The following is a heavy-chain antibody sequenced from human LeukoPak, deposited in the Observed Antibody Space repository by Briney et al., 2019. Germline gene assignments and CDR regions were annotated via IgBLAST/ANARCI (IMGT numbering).Heavy chain of an antibody. CDR2: IYYSGST. CDR3: ARWVYESSGYRWFDP. V-gene: IGHV4-59*01. CDR1: GGSIRSYY. J-gene: IGHJ5*02. D-gene: IGHD3-22*01. Sequence: PSETLSLTCTVSGGSIRSYYWNWIRQPPGKGLEWIGYIYYSGSTNYNPSPKSRVTISVDTSKNQFSLKLNSVTAADTAVYYCARWVYESSGYRWFDPWGQGTLVTVSS.